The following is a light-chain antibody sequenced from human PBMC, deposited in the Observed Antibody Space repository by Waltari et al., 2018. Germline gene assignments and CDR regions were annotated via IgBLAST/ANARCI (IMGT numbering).Light chain of an antibody. V-gene: IGLV3-21*02. CDR2: EDD. J-gene: IGLJ2*01. CDR3: QVWDSDGDRVV. Sequence: YVLTQPPSVSVAPGQTARITCGGNNIGDKRVHWYQQKSGQAPILVVYEDDDRPPGIPERFSGSNSGKTATLTISRVEVADEADFYCQVWDSDGDRVVFGGGTKLTVL. CDR1: NIGDKR.